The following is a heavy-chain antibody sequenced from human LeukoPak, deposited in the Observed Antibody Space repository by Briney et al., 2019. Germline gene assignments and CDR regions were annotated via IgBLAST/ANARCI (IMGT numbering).Heavy chain of an antibody. D-gene: IGHD6-6*01. Sequence: ASVKVSCKASGGTFSSYAISWVRQAPGQGLEWMGGIIPIFGTANYAQKFQGRVTITADESTSTAYMELSSLTSEDTAVYYCARCVAAQHNWFDPWGQGTLVTVSS. CDR1: GGTFSSYA. V-gene: IGHV1-69*13. CDR2: IIPIFGTA. CDR3: ARCVAAQHNWFDP. J-gene: IGHJ5*02.